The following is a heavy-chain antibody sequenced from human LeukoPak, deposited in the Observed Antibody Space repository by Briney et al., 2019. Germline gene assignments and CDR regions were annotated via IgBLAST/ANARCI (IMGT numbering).Heavy chain of an antibody. Sequence: GGSLRLSCAASGFTFSSYGMTWVRQAPGKGLEWVSGISGNGVRTDYADSVKGRFTISRDNAKNTLYLQVNSLGVEDTAVYYCAKGSREWELLDAFDFWGQGTMVTVSS. D-gene: IGHD1-26*01. CDR3: AKGSREWELLDAFDF. V-gene: IGHV3-23*01. CDR2: ISGNGVRT. J-gene: IGHJ3*01. CDR1: GFTFSSYG.